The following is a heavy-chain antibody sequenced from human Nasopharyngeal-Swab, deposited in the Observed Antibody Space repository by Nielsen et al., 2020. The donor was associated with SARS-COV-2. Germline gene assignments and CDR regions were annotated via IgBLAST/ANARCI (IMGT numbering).Heavy chain of an antibody. D-gene: IGHD3-10*01. J-gene: IGHJ6*02. V-gene: IGHV4-34*01. CDR3: ARAMGLYGSGSYYNFARYYYGMDV. CDR2: INHSGST. CDR1: GGSFSGYY. Sequence: SETLSPTCAVYGGSFSGYYWSWIRQPPGKGLEWIGEINHSGSTNYNPSLKSRVTISVDTSKNQFSLKLSSVTAADTAVYYCARAMGLYGSGSYYNFARYYYGMDVWGQGTTVTVSS.